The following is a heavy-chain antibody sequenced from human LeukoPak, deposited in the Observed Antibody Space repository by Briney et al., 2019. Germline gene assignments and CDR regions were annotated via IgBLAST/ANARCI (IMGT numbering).Heavy chain of an antibody. CDR2: INDSGST. CDR3: ASLGYCSGGSCPHPDDAFDI. J-gene: IGHJ3*02. Sequence: SETLSLTCAVYGGSFSGYYWSWIRQPPGKGLEWIGQINDSGSTNYNPSLKSRVTISVDTSKNQFSLKLSSVTAADTAVYYCASLGYCSGGSCPHPDDAFDIWGQGTMVTVSS. V-gene: IGHV4-34*01. D-gene: IGHD2-15*01. CDR1: GGSFSGYY.